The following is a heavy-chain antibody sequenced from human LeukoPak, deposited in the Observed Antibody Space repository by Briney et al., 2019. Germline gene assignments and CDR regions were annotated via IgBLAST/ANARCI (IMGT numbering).Heavy chain of an antibody. CDR1: GFNFSTYN. CDR2: ISSSGSTK. V-gene: IGHV3-48*04. CDR3: ARVRNYYDSSAYLDY. D-gene: IGHD3-22*01. J-gene: IGHJ4*02. Sequence: PGGCLRLSCAASGFNFSTYNMNSVRQAPGKGLEWVSYISSSGSTKYHADYVKGRFTISRDNAKNSLYLQMNSLRAEDTAVYYCARVRNYYDSSAYLDYWGQGTLVTVSS.